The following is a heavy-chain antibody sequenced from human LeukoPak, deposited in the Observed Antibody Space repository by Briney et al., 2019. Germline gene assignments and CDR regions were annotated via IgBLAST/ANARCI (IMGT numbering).Heavy chain of an antibody. CDR2: MNPNSGNT. Sequence: ASVKVSCKASGGTFSSYDINWVRQATGPGLEWMGWMNPNSGNTGYAQKFQGRVTMTTNTSISTAYMELSSLRSEDTAVYYCARGAPYSSSSGLAFDIWGQGTMVTVSS. D-gene: IGHD6-6*01. J-gene: IGHJ3*02. V-gene: IGHV1-8*02. CDR1: GGTFSSYD. CDR3: ARGAPYSSSSGLAFDI.